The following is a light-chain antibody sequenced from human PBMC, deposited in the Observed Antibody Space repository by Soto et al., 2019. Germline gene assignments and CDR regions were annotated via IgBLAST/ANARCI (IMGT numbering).Light chain of an antibody. CDR3: SSYATTNILL. CDR1: SSDVGSYNL. CDR2: EVS. V-gene: IGLV2-14*02. Sequence: QSVLTQPASVSGSPGQSITISCTGTSSDVGSYNLVSWYQQHPGKAPKLMIYEVSNRPSGVSNRFSGSKSGDTASLTISGLQAEDEGDYYCSSYATTNILLFGGGTQLTVL. J-gene: IGLJ2*01.